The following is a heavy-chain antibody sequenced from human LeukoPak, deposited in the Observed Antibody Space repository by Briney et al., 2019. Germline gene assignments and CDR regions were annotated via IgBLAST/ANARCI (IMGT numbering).Heavy chain of an antibody. J-gene: IGHJ5*02. CDR2: ISSSSSYI. CDR1: GFTFSSYS. Sequence: PGGSLRLSCAASGFTFSSYSMNWVRQAPGKGLECVSSISSSSSYIYYADSVKGRFTISRDNAKNSLYLQMNSLRAEDTAVYYCARDHHYYGSGSYPPTWGQGTLVTVSS. D-gene: IGHD3-10*01. CDR3: ARDHHYYGSGSYPPT. V-gene: IGHV3-21*01.